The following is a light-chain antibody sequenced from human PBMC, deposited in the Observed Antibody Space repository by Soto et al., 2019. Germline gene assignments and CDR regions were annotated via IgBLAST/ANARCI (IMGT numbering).Light chain of an antibody. CDR3: QYYTTSPPAYT. CDR2: GAS. J-gene: IGKJ2*01. CDR1: QSVSSSY. V-gene: IGKV3-20*01. Sequence: EIVLTQSPDTLSLSPGERATLSCRASQSVSSSYLAWYQQKPGQAPSLLIYGASNRATGVPDRFSGSVSGTDFTLTISRLEPEDFAVYYCQYYTTSPPAYTFGQGTKLEIK.